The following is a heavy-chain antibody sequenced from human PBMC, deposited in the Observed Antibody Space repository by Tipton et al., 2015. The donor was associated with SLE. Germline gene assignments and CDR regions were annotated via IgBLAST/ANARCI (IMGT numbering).Heavy chain of an antibody. CDR1: GGSFSGYY. J-gene: IGHJ4*02. V-gene: IGHV4-59*01. CDR3: ARVERAARGFDY. Sequence: LRLSCAVYGGSFSGYYWSWIRQSPGKGLEWIGYIYYSGSTNYNPSLKSRVTISVDTSKNQFSLKLSSVTAADTAVYYCARVERAARGFDYWGQGTLVTVSS. D-gene: IGHD6-13*01. CDR2: IYYSGST.